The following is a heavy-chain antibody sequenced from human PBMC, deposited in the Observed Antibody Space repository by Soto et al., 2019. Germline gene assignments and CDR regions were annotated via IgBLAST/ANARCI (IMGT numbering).Heavy chain of an antibody. D-gene: IGHD3-22*01. J-gene: IGHJ3*02. CDR3: AAGAYYYDSSAYPDAFDI. V-gene: IGHV1-69*12. Sequence: QVQLVQSGAEVKKPGSSVKVSCKASGGTFSSYAISWVRQAPGQGLEWMGGIIPIFGTANYAQKFQGRVTTTADESTSTAYMELSSLRSEDTAVYYCAAGAYYYDSSAYPDAFDIWGQGTMVTVSS. CDR1: GGTFSSYA. CDR2: IIPIFGTA.